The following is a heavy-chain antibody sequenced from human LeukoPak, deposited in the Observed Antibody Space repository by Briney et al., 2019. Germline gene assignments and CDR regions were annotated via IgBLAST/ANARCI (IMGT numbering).Heavy chain of an antibody. CDR1: GFTFSSYW. CDR2: INSDGSNT. D-gene: IGHD3-3*01. CDR3: ARYRLESFRFKNYYYGVDV. V-gene: IGHV3-74*01. Sequence: PGGSLRLSCAASGFTFSSYWMHWVRQAPGKGLVWVSHINSDGSNTNYADSVKGRFTISRDNAKNTLYLQMNSLRAEDMAVYYCARYRLESFRFKNYYYGVDVWGQGTTVTVSS. J-gene: IGHJ6*02.